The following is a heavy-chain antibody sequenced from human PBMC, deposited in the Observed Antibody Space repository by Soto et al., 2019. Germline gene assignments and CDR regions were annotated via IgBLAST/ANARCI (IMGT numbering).Heavy chain of an antibody. CDR3: ARQTTYSSSWYDY. D-gene: IGHD6-13*01. V-gene: IGHV4-4*07. CDR1: GGSISNYY. Sequence: SETLSLTCTVSGGSISNYYWTWIRQPAGKGLEWIGRIYTSGTTNYNPSLKSRVTRSVDTSKNQFSLTLSSVTAADTTLYYCARQTTYSSSWYDYWGHAALVTVSS. CDR2: IYTSGTT. J-gene: IGHJ5*01.